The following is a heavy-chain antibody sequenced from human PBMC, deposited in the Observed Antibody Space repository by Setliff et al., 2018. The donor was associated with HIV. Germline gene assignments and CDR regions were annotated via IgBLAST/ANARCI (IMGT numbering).Heavy chain of an antibody. J-gene: IGHJ4*02. V-gene: IGHV1-18*01. CDR1: GYTFTSYG. CDR3: ARDPGAAAGLLGALPFDY. Sequence: ASVKVSCKASGYTFTSYGISWVRQAPGQGLEWMGWISAYNGNTNYAQKLQGRVTMTTDTSTSTAYMELRSLRTDDTAVYYCARDPGAAAGLLGALPFDYWGQGTLVTVSS. D-gene: IGHD6-13*01. CDR2: ISAYNGNT.